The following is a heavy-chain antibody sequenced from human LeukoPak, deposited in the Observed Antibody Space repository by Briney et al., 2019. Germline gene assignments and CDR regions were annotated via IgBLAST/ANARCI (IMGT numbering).Heavy chain of an antibody. Sequence: GGSLRLSCAASGFTFSSYAMSWVRQAPGKGLEWVSAISGSGGSTYYADSVKGRFTISRDNSKNTLYLQMNSLRAEDTAVYYCAMGATSWSGYSFPKIFQHWGRGTLVTVSS. J-gene: IGHJ1*01. D-gene: IGHD3-3*01. CDR1: GFTFSSYA. CDR3: AMGATSWSGYSFPKIFQH. V-gene: IGHV3-23*01. CDR2: ISGSGGST.